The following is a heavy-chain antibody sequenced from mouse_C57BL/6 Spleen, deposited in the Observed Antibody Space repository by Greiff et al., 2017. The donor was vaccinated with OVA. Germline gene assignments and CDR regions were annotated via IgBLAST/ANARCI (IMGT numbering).Heavy chain of an antibody. D-gene: IGHD4-1*01. Sequence: EVKLMESGGGLVKPGGSLKLSCAASGFTFSSYAMSWVRQTPEKRLEWVATISDGGSYTYYPDNVKGRFTISRDNAKNNLYLQMSHLKSEDTAMYYCARDQGGLTGTLFDYWGQGTTLTVSS. CDR1: GFTFSSYA. J-gene: IGHJ2*01. V-gene: IGHV5-4*01. CDR2: ISDGGSYT. CDR3: ARDQGGLTGTLFDY.